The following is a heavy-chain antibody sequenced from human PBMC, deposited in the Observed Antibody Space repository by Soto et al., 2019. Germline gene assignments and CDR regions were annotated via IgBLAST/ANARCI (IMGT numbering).Heavy chain of an antibody. V-gene: IGHV3-48*01. J-gene: IGHJ2*01. CDR3: ARDSGFGSGNSYWYFDL. D-gene: IGHD6-19*01. CDR1: GFTFSRYS. CDR2: ISSSSTTM. Sequence: GGSLILSCAVSGFTFSRYSMSWVRQTPGKGLEWVSYISSSSTTMYYADSVKGRFIISRDNAKNSLYLQVNNLRAEDTAVYYCARDSGFGSGNSYWYFDLWGRGTLVTVSS.